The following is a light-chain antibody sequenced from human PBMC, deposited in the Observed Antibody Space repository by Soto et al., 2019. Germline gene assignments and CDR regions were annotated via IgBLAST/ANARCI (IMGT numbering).Light chain of an antibody. J-gene: IGLJ2*01. V-gene: IGLV2-23*02. CDR2: EVS. CDR3: CSYANGNTLL. CDR1: SSDVGTYNS. Sequence: QSALTQPASVSGSPGQSITISCTGTSSDVGTYNSVSWYQQHPGKAPKLMIYEVSNRPSGVSNRFSGSKSGNTASLTISGLQTEDDSHYYCCSYANGNTLLFGGGTKLTVL.